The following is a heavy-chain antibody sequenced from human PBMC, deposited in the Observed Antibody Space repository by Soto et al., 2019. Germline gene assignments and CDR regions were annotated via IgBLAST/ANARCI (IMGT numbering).Heavy chain of an antibody. V-gene: IGHV1-8*01. CDR2: MNPNSGNT. J-gene: IGHJ6*02. D-gene: IGHD6-6*01. CDR1: GYTFTSYD. Sequence: QVQLVQSGAEVKKPGASVKVSCKASGYTFTSYDINWVRQATGQGLEWMGWMNPNSGNTGYAQKFQGSVTMTRNTSISTAYMGLISLRSEDTAVYYCARGVAARPVDYGMDVWGQGTTVPVSS. CDR3: ARGVAARPVDYGMDV.